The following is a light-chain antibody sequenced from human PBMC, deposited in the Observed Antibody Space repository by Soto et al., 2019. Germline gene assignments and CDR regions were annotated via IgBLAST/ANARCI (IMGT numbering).Light chain of an antibody. CDR3: CSYASSSTWV. CDR1: SNDVGNYNL. CDR2: EVT. V-gene: IGLV2-23*02. J-gene: IGLJ3*02. Sequence: QSALTQPASVSGSPGQSITISCTGTSNDVGNYNLVSWYQQHPGKAPKLLIYEVTKRPSGISNRFSSSKSGTTASLTISGLQAEDEADYYCCSYASSSTWVFGGGTKVTVL.